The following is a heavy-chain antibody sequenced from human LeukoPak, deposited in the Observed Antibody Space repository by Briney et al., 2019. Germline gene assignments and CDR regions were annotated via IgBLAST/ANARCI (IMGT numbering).Heavy chain of an antibody. V-gene: IGHV6-1*01. CDR3: AKSDDLEGYYFEY. Sequence: SQTLSLTCAISGDIVSSNSAACNWVRQSPSRGLGWRGRTYYRSKSYNDYALSVKSPITINPDPSKNQFSLQLNSVTPEDTAVYYCAKSDDLEGYYFEYWGQGPLVTVSS. J-gene: IGHJ4*02. CDR1: GDIVSSNSAA. CDR2: TYYRSKSYN. D-gene: IGHD3-3*01.